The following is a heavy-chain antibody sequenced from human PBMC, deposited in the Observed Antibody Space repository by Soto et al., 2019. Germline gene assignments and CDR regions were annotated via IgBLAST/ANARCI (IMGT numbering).Heavy chain of an antibody. V-gene: IGHV1-24*01. CDR2: FDPEDGET. CDR3: ARDHWNQGLAHYYGMDV. CDR1: GYTLTELS. D-gene: IGHD1-1*01. J-gene: IGHJ6*02. Sequence: ASVKVSCKVSGYTLTELSMHWVRQAPGKGLEWMGGFDPEDGETNYAQKLQGGVTMTTDTSTSTAYMELRSLRSDDTAVYYCARDHWNQGLAHYYGMDVWGQGTTVTVSS.